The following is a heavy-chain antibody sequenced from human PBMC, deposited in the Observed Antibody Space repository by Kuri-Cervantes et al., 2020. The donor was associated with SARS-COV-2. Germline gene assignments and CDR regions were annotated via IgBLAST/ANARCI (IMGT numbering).Heavy chain of an antibody. CDR1: GYTFNHYI. CDR2: VNPNSGNT. D-gene: IGHD3-10*01. CDR3: ARDSKALWFGDLEA. V-gene: IGHV1-8*03. Sequence: ASVKVSCKASGYTFNHYIVNWVRQAPGQGLEWMGWVNPNSGNTAYAQKFQGRVTITADKSTSTAYMELSSLRSEDTAVYYCARDSKALWFGDLEAWGQGTLVTVSS. J-gene: IGHJ5*02.